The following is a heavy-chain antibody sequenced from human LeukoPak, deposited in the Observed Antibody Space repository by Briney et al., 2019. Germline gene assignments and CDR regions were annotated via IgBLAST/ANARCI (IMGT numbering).Heavy chain of an antibody. CDR2: SLYSGTT. V-gene: IGHV4-59*01. J-gene: IGHJ4*02. CDR1: GGSISPYY. CDR3: ARVGDWNDLVY. Sequence: SETLSLTCTVSGGSISPYYWSWIRQTPGKGLEWIGYSLYSGTTTNYNPSLKSRVTISVDTSKNQFSLKLSSVTAADTAVYYCARVGDWNDLVYRGQGTLVTVSS. D-gene: IGHD1-1*01.